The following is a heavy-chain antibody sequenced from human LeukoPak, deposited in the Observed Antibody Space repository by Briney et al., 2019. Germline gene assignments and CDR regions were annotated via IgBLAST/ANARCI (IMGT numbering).Heavy chain of an antibody. J-gene: IGHJ3*02. CDR3: ARDLTNYYGSGSHAFDI. CDR1: GGTFSSYA. D-gene: IGHD3-10*01. CDR2: IIPIFGTA. Sequence: SVKVSCKASGGTFSSYAISWVRQAPGQGLEWMGGIIPIFGTANYAQKFQGRVTITADKSTSTAYMELSSLRSEDTAVYCCARDLTNYYGSGSHAFDIWGQGTMVTVSS. V-gene: IGHV1-69*06.